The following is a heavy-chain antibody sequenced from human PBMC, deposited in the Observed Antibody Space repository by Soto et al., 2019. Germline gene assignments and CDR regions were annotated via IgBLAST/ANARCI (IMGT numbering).Heavy chain of an antibody. CDR1: GYTFTSYY. V-gene: IGHV1-46*01. D-gene: IGHD3-22*01. CDR2: INPSGGST. J-gene: IGHJ5*02. Sequence: ASVKVSCKASGYTFTSYYMHWVRQAPGQGLEWMGIINPSGGSTSYAQKFQGRVTTTRDTSTSTVYMELSSLRSEDTAVYYCAREIDKDSSGPTFDPWGQGTLVTVSS. CDR3: AREIDKDSSGPTFDP.